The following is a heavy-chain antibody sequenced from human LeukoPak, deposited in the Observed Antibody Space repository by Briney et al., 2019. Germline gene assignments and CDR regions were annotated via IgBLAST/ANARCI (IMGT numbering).Heavy chain of an antibody. J-gene: IGHJ4*01. CDR3: ARNNYCSGGSCNSGGPFYFDY. D-gene: IGHD2-15*01. Sequence: SETLSLTCTVSGGSISSSYWSWIRQPAGQGLEWIGGMYISGSTNYNASLMSRVTMSGDTSKKQFSLKMSSVTAADTAMYYCARNNYCSGGSCNSGGPFYFDYWGQGTLVTVSS. V-gene: IGHV4-4*07. CDR2: MYISGST. CDR1: GGSISSSY.